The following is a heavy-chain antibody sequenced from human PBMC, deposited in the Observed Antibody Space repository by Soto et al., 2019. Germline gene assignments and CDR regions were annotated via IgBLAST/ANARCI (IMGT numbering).Heavy chain of an antibody. D-gene: IGHD3-22*01. CDR2: VNPADSDT. CDR1: GYSFTSYW. CDR3: VRPDSSGFYSH. V-gene: IGHV5-51*01. J-gene: IGHJ4*02. Sequence: PGESLKISCKASGYSFTSYWIGWVRQMSGKGLEWMAIVNPADSDTRYSPSFQGQVTVSADKSIGTAYLQWGSLKASDTAMYYCVRPDSSGFYSHWGQGTPVTVSS.